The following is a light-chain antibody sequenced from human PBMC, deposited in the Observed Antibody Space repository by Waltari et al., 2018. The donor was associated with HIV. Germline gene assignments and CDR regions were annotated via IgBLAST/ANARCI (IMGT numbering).Light chain of an antibody. J-gene: IGLJ3*02. V-gene: IGLV8-61*01. CDR3: VLYMGSGVWV. CDR1: SGSVSPSYF. CDR2: STN. Sequence: TVVTQEASFSVSPGGTVTLTCGLSSGSVSPSYFPSWFQQTPGQAPRTLIFSTNTRSTGVPDRFSGAIVGNKAVLTITGAQADDESDYYCVLYMGSGVWVFGGGTRLTVV.